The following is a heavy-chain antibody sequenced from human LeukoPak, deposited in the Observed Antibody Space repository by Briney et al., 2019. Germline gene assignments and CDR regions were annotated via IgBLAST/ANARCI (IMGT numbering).Heavy chain of an antibody. Sequence: PGRSLRLSCAGSGFTFRGYTMTWIRQAPGKGLEWVSFIRKKADGGTPEYAASVKGRFTISRDDSKSIAYLQMNSLKTDDTAVYYCTTEPPTRYWGQGTLVSVSS. J-gene: IGHJ4*02. CDR1: GFTFRGYT. CDR2: IRKKADGGTP. CDR3: TTEPPTRY. D-gene: IGHD1-26*01. V-gene: IGHV3-49*03.